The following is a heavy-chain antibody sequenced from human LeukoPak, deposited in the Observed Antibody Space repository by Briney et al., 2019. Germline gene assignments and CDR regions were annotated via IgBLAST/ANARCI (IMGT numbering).Heavy chain of an antibody. Sequence: GGSLRLSCAASGFTFSSYGMHWVRQAPGKGLEWVAFIRYDGSNKYYADSVKGRFTISRDNSKNTLYLRMNSLRAEDTAVYYCAKSYNWNPGWYYFDYWGQGTLVTVSS. CDR1: GFTFSSYG. CDR3: AKSYNWNPGWYYFDY. J-gene: IGHJ4*02. D-gene: IGHD1-1*01. V-gene: IGHV3-30*02. CDR2: IRYDGSNK.